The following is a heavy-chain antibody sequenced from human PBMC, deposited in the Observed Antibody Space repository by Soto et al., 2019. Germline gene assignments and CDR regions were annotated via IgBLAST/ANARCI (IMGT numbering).Heavy chain of an antibody. CDR1: GFSFRTYA. V-gene: IGHV3-23*01. Sequence: PGGSLRLSCTASGFSFRTYAVTWVRQAPGKGLERVSSISGSGDSTYYADSVKGRFTISRDNSKNTVYLQMNSLRAEDTAVYSCAREVWGYSYLDLWGRGTLVTVSS. D-gene: IGHD7-27*01. J-gene: IGHJ2*01. CDR3: AREVWGYSYLDL. CDR2: ISGSGDST.